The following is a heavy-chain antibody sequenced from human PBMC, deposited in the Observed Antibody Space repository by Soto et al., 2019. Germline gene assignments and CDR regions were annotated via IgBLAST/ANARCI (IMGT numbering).Heavy chain of an antibody. Sequence: SETLSLTCTVSGGSIINYYCNWIRQPAGKGLEWIGRIDTSGSTNYNPSLKSRVTMSVDTSKQEFSLKLSSVTATDTALYYCARGGQDFWSGPFDYWGRGALVTVSS. CDR3: ARGGQDFWSGPFDY. D-gene: IGHD3-3*01. V-gene: IGHV4-4*07. J-gene: IGHJ4*02. CDR2: IDTSGST. CDR1: GGSIINYY.